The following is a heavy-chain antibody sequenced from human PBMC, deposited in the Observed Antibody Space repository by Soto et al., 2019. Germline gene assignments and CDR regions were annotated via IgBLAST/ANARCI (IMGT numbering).Heavy chain of an antibody. CDR3: ARGAGRYNYYGMDV. D-gene: IGHD6-13*01. V-gene: IGHV4-59*01. CDR2: IYYSGST. J-gene: IGHJ6*02. Sequence: PSETLSLTCTVSGGSISSYYWSWIRQPPRKGLEWIGYIYYSGSTNYNPSLKSRVTISVDTSKNQFSLKLSSVTAADTAVYYCARGAGRYNYYGMDVWGQGTTVTVSS. CDR1: GGSISSYY.